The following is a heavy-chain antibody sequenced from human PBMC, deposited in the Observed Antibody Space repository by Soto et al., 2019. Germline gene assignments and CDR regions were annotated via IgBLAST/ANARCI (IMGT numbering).Heavy chain of an antibody. J-gene: IGHJ4*02. V-gene: IGHV3-30*18. CDR2: ISYDGSNK. CDR3: AKDLTSYYILTGCGY. Sequence: GGSLRLSCAASGFTFSSYGMHWVRQAPGKGLEWVAVISYDGSNKYYADSVKGRFTISRDNSKNTLYLQMNSLRAEDTAVYYCAKDLTSYYILTGCGYWGQGTLVTVSS. CDR1: GFTFSSYG. D-gene: IGHD3-9*01.